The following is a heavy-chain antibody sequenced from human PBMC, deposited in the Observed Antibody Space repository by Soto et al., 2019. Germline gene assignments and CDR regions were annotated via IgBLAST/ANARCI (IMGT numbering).Heavy chain of an antibody. Sequence: QITLKESGPTLVKPTQTLTLTCTISGFSLSTSGVGVGWIRQPPGKALEWLALIYWDDVQRYSPSLKTRRTTTKATSRNQVVLTTTNMDPVHTATYHCAHSPCSRGTCYLFDYWGQGMLVTVSS. D-gene: IGHD2-15*01. CDR1: GFSLSTSGVG. CDR2: IYWDDVQ. J-gene: IGHJ4*02. CDR3: AHSPCSRGTCYLFDY. V-gene: IGHV2-5*02.